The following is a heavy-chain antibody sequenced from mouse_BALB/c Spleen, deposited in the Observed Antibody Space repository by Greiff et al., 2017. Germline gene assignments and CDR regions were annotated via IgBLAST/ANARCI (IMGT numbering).Heavy chain of an antibody. V-gene: IGHV1S137*01. CDR2: ISTYYGDA. Sequence: VQGVESGAELVRPGVSVKISCKGSGYTFTDYAMHWVKQSHAKSLEWIGVISTYYGDASYNQKFKGKATMTVDKSSSTAYMELARLTSEDSAIYYCARSEGNPYAMDYWGQGTSVTVSS. CDR1: GYTFTDYA. J-gene: IGHJ4*01. CDR3: ARSEGNPYAMDY. D-gene: IGHD2-1*01.